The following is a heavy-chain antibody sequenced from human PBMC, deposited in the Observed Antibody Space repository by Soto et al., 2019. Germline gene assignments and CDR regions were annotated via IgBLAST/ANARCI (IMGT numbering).Heavy chain of an antibody. CDR2: IYYSGST. Sequence: QLQLQESGPGLVKPSETLSLTCTVSGGSISSSSYYWGWIRQPPGKGLEWIGSIYYSGSTYYNPSLKSRVTISVDTSKNQFSLKLSSVTAADTAVYYCARQPQWLVRENWFDPWGQGTLVTVSS. D-gene: IGHD6-19*01. V-gene: IGHV4-39*01. J-gene: IGHJ5*02. CDR3: ARQPQWLVRENWFDP. CDR1: GGSISSSSYY.